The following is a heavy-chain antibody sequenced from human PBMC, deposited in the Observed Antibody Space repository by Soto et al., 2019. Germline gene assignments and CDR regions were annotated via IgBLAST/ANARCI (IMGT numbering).Heavy chain of an antibody. CDR3: ASIVGATTGYYYGMDV. D-gene: IGHD1-26*01. Sequence: SVKVSCKASGGTFSSYAISWVRQAPGQGLEWMGGIIPIFGTANYAQKFQGRVTITADESTSTAYMELSSLRSEDTAVYYCASIVGATTGYYYGMDVWGQGTTVTVSS. CDR1: GGTFSSYA. J-gene: IGHJ6*02. CDR2: IIPIFGTA. V-gene: IGHV1-69*13.